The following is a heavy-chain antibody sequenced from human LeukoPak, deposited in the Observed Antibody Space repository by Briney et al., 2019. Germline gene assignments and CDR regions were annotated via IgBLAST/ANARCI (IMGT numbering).Heavy chain of an antibody. CDR2: IIPICGTA. Sequence: ASVKVSCKASGGTFSSYAISWVRQAPGQGLEWMGGIIPICGTANYAQKFQGRVTITADESTSTAYMELSSLRSEDTAVYYCARAVGIAAAIAFNYWGQGTLVTVSS. J-gene: IGHJ4*02. D-gene: IGHD6-13*01. CDR1: GGTFSSYA. CDR3: ARAVGIAAAIAFNY. V-gene: IGHV1-69*13.